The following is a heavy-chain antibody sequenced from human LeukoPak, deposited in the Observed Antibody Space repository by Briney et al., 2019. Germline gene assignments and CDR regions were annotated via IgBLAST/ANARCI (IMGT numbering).Heavy chain of an antibody. CDR1: GGSFSGYY. J-gene: IGHJ3*02. CDR2: INHSGST. CDR3: ARGQWLVQGNAFDI. D-gene: IGHD6-19*01. V-gene: IGHV4-34*01. Sequence: PSETLSLTCAVYGGSFSGYYWSWIRQPPGKGLEWIGEINHSGSTNYNPSLKSRVTISVDTSKNQFSLKLSSVTAADTAVYYCARGQWLVQGNAFDIWGQGTMVTVSS.